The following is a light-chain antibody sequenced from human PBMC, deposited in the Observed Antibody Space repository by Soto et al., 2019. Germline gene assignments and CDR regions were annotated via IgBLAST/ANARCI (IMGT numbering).Light chain of an antibody. V-gene: IGKV3-15*01. CDR3: QQYNNWHPWT. J-gene: IGKJ1*01. Sequence: EILMTQSPATLSVSPGERVTLSCRARQSVGRNLAWYQQKPGQATRLLIYDASTRANGIPDRFSGSGSETEFTLTISSLQSEDYAIYYCQQYNNWHPWTFGQGTKVDIK. CDR1: QSVGRN. CDR2: DAS.